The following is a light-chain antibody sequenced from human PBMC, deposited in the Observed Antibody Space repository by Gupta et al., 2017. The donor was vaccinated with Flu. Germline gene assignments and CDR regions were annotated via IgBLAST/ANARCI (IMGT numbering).Light chain of an antibody. V-gene: IGKV1-39*01. CDR3: QQSYSTPRT. Sequence: DIQMTQSPSSLSASVGDRVTITCRASQSISSYLNWYQQKPGKAPKLLIDAASSVQSGVPSRCSGSGAGTDFTLTISRLQHEDFATYYCQQSYSTPRTFGQGTKVEIK. CDR2: AAS. CDR1: QSISSY. J-gene: IGKJ1*01.